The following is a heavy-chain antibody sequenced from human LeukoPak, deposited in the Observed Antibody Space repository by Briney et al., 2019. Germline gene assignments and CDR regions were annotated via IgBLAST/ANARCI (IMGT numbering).Heavy chain of an antibody. J-gene: IGHJ4*02. V-gene: IGHV3-48*03. CDR2: ISSSGSTI. CDR1: GFTFSSYE. Sequence: GGSLRLSCAASGFTFSSYEMNWVRQAPGKGLEWVSYISSSGSTIYYADSVKGRFTISRDNDKNSLYLQMNSLRAEDTAVYYCAREGSSWSEGRLWYFDYWGQGTLVTVSS. D-gene: IGHD6-13*01. CDR3: AREGSSWSEGRLWYFDY.